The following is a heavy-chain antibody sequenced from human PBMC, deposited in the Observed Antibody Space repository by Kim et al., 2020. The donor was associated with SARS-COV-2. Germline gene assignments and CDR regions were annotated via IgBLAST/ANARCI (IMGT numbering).Heavy chain of an antibody. CDR2: IHYSRNN. CDR1: GGSISSTSYY. J-gene: IGHJ4*02. D-gene: IGHD1-1*01. CDR3: ARRWNNNSSKFDH. Sequence: SETLSLTCTVSGGSISSTSYYWGWHRQPPGKGLEWIGTIHYSRNNYYTPYLKSRVTISVSKYKNQLYLKLSSVTAADTALYYCARRWNNNSSKFDHGGQG. V-gene: IGHV4-39*01.